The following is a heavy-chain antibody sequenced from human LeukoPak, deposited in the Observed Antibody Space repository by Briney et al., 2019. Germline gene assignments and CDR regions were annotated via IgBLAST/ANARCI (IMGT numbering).Heavy chain of an antibody. CDR3: ARDRFYYDSSGYPTRHYYYYGMDV. CDR2: IIPIFGTA. Sequence: SVTVSCKASGGTFSSYAISWVRQAPGQGLEWMGGIIPIFGTANYAQKFQGRVTITADESTSTAYMELSSLRSEDTAVYYCARDRFYYDSSGYPTRHYYYYGMDVWGQGTTVTVSS. J-gene: IGHJ6*02. D-gene: IGHD3-22*01. V-gene: IGHV1-69*13. CDR1: GGTFSSYA.